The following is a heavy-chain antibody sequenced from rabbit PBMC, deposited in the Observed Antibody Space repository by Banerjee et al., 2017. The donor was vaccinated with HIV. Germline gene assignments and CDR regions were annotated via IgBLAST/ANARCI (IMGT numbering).Heavy chain of an antibody. Sequence: QSLEESGGGLVQPEGSLALTCKASGFSFSSNDYICWVRQAPGKGLEWISCIAGSSSGFTYSATWAKGRFTISKTSSTTVTLQMTSLTVADTATYFCARGSAAVTMVITGFYFNLWGPGTLVTVS. J-gene: IGHJ4*01. CDR2: IAGSSSGFT. CDR3: ARGSAAVTMVITGFYFNL. V-gene: IGHV1S40*01. D-gene: IGHD2-1*01. CDR1: GFSFSSNDY.